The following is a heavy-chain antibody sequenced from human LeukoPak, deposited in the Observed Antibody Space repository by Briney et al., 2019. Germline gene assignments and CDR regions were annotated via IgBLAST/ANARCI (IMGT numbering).Heavy chain of an antibody. D-gene: IGHD1-14*01. Sequence: ASVKVSCKASGYIRSTKTINWMRQAPGQGPEWMGWISTSTGTPTYAQGFTGRFVFSLDTAVGTAFLQITNLQADDTAVYYCARGPGPPDLWGQGTLVTVSS. CDR3: ARGPGPPDL. V-gene: IGHV7-4-1*02. CDR1: GYIRSTKT. J-gene: IGHJ5*02. CDR2: ISTSTGTP.